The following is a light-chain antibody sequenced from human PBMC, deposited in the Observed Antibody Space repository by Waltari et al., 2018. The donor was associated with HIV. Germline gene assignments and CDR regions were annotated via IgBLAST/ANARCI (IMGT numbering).Light chain of an antibody. V-gene: IGKV3D-20*01. J-gene: IGKJ2*01. CDR2: DAS. CDR1: QSVSSSY. CDR3: QQYGSSTSYT. Sequence: EIVLTQSPATLSLSPGERATLSCGARQSVSSSYLAWYQQKPGLEPRLLIYDASTRATGIPDRFSGSGSGTDFSLTISRLEPEDFAVYYCQQYGSSTSYTFGQGTKLEIK.